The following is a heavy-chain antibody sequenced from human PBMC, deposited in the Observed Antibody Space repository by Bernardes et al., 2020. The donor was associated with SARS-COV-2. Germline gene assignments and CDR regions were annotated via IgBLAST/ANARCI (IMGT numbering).Heavy chain of an antibody. Sequence: GGSLRLSCAASGFTFSNYSMYWVRQAPGKGLEWVSFISSSSYIYYADSVKGRFTVSRDNAKNSLYLQMNSLRVEDTAVYYCATWYSSNWY. V-gene: IGHV3-21*01. J-gene: IGHJ2*01. CDR3: ATWYSSNWY. CDR2: ISSSSYI. D-gene: IGHD6-19*01. CDR1: GFTFSNYS.